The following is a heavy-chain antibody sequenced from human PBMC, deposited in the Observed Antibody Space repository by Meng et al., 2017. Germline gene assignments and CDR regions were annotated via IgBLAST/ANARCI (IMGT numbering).Heavy chain of an antibody. CDR1: GFTFSSYS. CDR2: ISSSSSYI. J-gene: IGHJ4*02. D-gene: IGHD3-10*02. Sequence: GGSLRLSCAASGFTFSSYSMNWVRQAPGKGLEWVSSISSSSSYIYYADSVKGRFTISRDSAKNSLYLQMNSLRAEDTAVYYCARGGFVRVAGTTDYWGQGTRVTGSS. V-gene: IGHV3-21*01. CDR3: ARGGFVRVAGTTDY.